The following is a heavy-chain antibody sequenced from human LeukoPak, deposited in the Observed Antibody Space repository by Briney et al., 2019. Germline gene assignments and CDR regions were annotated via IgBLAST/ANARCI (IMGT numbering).Heavy chain of an antibody. J-gene: IGHJ4*02. CDR1: GGSISSYY. CDR2: IYYSGST. Sequence: PSETLSLTCTVSGGSISSYYWSWIRQPPGKGLEWIGYIYYSGSTNYNPSLKSRVTISVDTSKNQFSLKLSSVTAADTAVYYCARERRDGYNRAVDYWGQGTLVTVS. CDR3: ARERRDGYNRAVDY. V-gene: IGHV4-59*01. D-gene: IGHD5-24*01.